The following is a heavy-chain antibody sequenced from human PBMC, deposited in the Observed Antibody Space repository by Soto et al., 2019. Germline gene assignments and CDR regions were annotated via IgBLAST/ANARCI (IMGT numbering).Heavy chain of an antibody. D-gene: IGHD3-22*01. CDR1: GYTFTSYA. Sequence: QVQLVQSGAEVKKPGASVKVSCKASGYTFTSYAMHWVRQAPGQRLEWMGWINAGNGNTKYSQKIQGRVTITRDTSASTAYMELSSLRSEGTAVYYCARGTSSGYYHFDYWGQGTLVTVSS. J-gene: IGHJ4*02. CDR2: INAGNGNT. V-gene: IGHV1-3*01. CDR3: ARGTSSGYYHFDY.